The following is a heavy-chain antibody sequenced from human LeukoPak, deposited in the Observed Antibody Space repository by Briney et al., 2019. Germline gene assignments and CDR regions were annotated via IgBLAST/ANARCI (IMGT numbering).Heavy chain of an antibody. D-gene: IGHD2-15*01. CDR2: IYYSGST. Sequence: SETLSLTCTVSGGSISSYYWSWIRQPPGKGLEWIGYIYYSGSTNYNPSLKSRVTISVDTSKNQFSLKLGSVTAADTAVYYCATTRIYNYMDVWGKGTTVTVSS. V-gene: IGHV4-59*01. CDR3: ATTRIYNYMDV. CDR1: GGSISSYY. J-gene: IGHJ6*03.